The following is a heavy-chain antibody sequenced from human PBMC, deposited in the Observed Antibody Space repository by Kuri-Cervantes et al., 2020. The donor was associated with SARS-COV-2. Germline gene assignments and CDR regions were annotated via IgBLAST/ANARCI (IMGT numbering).Heavy chain of an antibody. CDR1: GGTFSNHA. V-gene: IGHV1-69*13. CDR3: AREWTDPIEMTTPTHFGY. CDR2: ILPILDAA. D-gene: IGHD5-24*01. Sequence: SVKVSCKSSGGTFSNHAISWVRQAPGQGLEWMGGILPILDAANYAQKFQGRVTITADESTSTAYMELSSLRSEDTAVYYCAREWTDPIEMTTPTHFGYWGQGTLVTVSS. J-gene: IGHJ4*02.